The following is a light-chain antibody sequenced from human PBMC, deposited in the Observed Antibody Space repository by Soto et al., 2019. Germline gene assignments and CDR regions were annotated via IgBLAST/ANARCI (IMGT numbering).Light chain of an antibody. CDR3: QQYNSYPFS. CDR2: DAS. V-gene: IGKV1-5*01. CDR1: QSISSW. Sequence: DIQMTQSPSTLSASVGDRVTITCRASQSISSWLAWDQQKPGKAPKLLIYDASRLESGVPSWFSGSGSGTEFTLTIISLQPDDFATYYCQQYNSYPFSFGPGAKVDIK. J-gene: IGKJ3*01.